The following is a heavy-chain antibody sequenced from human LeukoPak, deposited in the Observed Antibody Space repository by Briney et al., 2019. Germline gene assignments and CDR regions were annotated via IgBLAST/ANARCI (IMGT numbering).Heavy chain of an antibody. J-gene: IGHJ4*02. CDR2: INPNSGGT. V-gene: IGHV1-2*06. D-gene: IGHD3-3*01. CDR1: GYTLTGYY. CDR3: AKTEYDFWSGYYFDY. Sequence: ASVKVSCKASGYTLTGYYMHWVRQAPGQGLEWMGRINPNSGGTNYAQKFQGRVTMTRDTSISTAYMELSRLRSDDTAVYYCAKTEYDFWSGYYFDYWGQGTLVTVSS.